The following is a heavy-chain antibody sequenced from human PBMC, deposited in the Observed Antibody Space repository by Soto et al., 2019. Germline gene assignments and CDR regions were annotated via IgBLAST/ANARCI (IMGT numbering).Heavy chain of an antibody. CDR2: ISAYNGNT. V-gene: IGHV1-18*01. CDR3: ARLITIFGVENNWFDP. D-gene: IGHD3-3*01. Sequence: ASVKVSCKASGYTFTSYGISWVRQAPGQGLEWMGWISAYNGNTNYAQKHQGRVTMTTDTSTSTAYMELRSLRSDDTAVYYCARLITIFGVENNWFDPWGQGTLVTVSS. CDR1: GYTFTSYG. J-gene: IGHJ5*02.